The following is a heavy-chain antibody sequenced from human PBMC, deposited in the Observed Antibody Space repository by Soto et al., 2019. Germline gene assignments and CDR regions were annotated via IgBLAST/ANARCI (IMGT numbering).Heavy chain of an antibody. CDR2: IIPIFGTA. V-gene: IGHV1-69*13. CDR3: ARDRGTMVRGVIKPNWFDH. CDR1: GGTFSSYA. Sequence: SVKVSCKGSGGTFSSYAISWVRQAPGQGLEWMGGIIPIFGTANYAQKFQGRVTITADESTSTAYMELSSLRSEDTAVYYCARDRGTMVRGVIKPNWFDHWGQGTLVTVSS. J-gene: IGHJ5*02. D-gene: IGHD3-10*01.